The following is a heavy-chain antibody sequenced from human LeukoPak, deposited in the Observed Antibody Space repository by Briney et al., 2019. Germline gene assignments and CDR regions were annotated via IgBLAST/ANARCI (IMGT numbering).Heavy chain of an antibody. Sequence: AQTLSLTCTVSGGSISSGGYYWSWIRQHPGKGLEWFMYIYYSGSTYYNPSLKSRVTISVDTSKNQFSLKLSSVTAADTAVYYCARGGYGDPPDPFYFDYWGQGTLVT. CDR2: IYYSGST. D-gene: IGHD4-17*01. CDR1: GGSISSGGYY. CDR3: ARGGYGDPPDPFYFDY. J-gene: IGHJ4*01. V-gene: IGHV4-31*03.